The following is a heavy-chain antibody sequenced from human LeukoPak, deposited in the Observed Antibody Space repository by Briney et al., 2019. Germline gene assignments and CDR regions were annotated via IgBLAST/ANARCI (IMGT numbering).Heavy chain of an antibody. CDR3: TRDSGLTGYDLLDY. J-gene: IGHJ4*02. CDR1: GFPFSTYW. V-gene: IGHV3-7*01. Sequence: GGSLRLSCAASGFPFSTYWITWVRQAPGKGLEWVANIKNDGSEKYYVDSVKGRFTISRDNAENSLLLQMNSLRVEDTAIYYCTRDSGLTGYDLLDYWGQGTLVTVSS. D-gene: IGHD5-12*01. CDR2: IKNDGSEK.